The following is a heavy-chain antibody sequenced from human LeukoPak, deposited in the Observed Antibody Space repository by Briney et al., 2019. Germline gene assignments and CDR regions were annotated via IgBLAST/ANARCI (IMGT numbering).Heavy chain of an antibody. J-gene: IGHJ4*02. Sequence: SETLSLTCTVSGASISNYYWNWIRQPAGKGLEWIGRIDTSGNTYYDPSLKSRLTMSVDTSKNQFSLKLTSVTAADTAVYYCARGGDYYDSSGYLFDYWGQGTLVTVSS. CDR3: ARGGDYYDSSGYLFDY. CDR1: GASISNYY. CDR2: IDTSGNT. D-gene: IGHD3-22*01. V-gene: IGHV4-4*07.